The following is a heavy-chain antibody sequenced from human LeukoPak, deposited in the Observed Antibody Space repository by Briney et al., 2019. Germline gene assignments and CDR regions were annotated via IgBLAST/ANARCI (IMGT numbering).Heavy chain of an antibody. CDR1: GFTFNYYA. CDR2: ISDSSATI. Sequence: GGSLRLSCAASGFTFNYYAMSWVRQAPGKGLEWVSYISDSSATIYYADSVKGRFTISRDNAKNSLYLQMNSLRAEDTAVYYCARYGSSWAFDYWGQGTLVTVSS. CDR3: ARYGSSWAFDY. V-gene: IGHV3-48*01. J-gene: IGHJ4*02. D-gene: IGHD6-13*01.